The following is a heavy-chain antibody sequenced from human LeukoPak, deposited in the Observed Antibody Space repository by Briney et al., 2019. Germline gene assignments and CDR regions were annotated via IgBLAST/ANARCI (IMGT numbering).Heavy chain of an antibody. Sequence: GGSLRLSCAASGFTFSTYEMNWFRQAPGKGPEWVANINQDGSETYYVDSVKGRFTISRDNAKNSLYLQMNSLRAEDTAVYYCARDIAAPGSYWVQGTLVTVSS. J-gene: IGHJ4*02. D-gene: IGHD1-1*01. CDR2: INQDGSET. CDR3: ARDIAAPGSY. CDR1: GFTFSTYE. V-gene: IGHV3-7*01.